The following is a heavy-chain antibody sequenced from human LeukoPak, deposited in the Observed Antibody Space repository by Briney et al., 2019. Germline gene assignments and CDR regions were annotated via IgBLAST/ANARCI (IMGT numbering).Heavy chain of an antibody. CDR3: AKAGVRYFDSSGLYAFDF. CDR2: IYYSGST. V-gene: IGHV4-39*01. Sequence: PSETLSLTCAVSGGSLSSTSYYWAWLRQPPGTGLEWIGTIYYSGSTYHNPSLKSRVTLSVDTSRNQFSLRLSSVDAADTAVYYCAKAGVRYFDSSGLYAFDFWGQGTTVTVSS. D-gene: IGHD3-22*01. J-gene: IGHJ3*01. CDR1: GGSLSSTSYY.